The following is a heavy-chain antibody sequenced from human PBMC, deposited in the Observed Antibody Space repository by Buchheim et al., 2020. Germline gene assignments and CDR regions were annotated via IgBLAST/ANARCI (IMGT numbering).Heavy chain of an antibody. J-gene: IGHJ6*02. CDR2: ISSSSSYT. D-gene: IGHD2-2*01. Sequence: QVQLVESGGGLVKPGGSLRLSCAASGFTFSDYYMSWIRQAPGKGLEWVSYISSSSSYTNYADSVKGRFTFVSDTPKNPLYLQMNSLRAEDTAVYYCARLAGYCSSTSCYFGYYYYGMDVWGQGTT. CDR3: ARLAGYCSSTSCYFGYYYYGMDV. V-gene: IGHV3-11*06. CDR1: GFTFSDYY.